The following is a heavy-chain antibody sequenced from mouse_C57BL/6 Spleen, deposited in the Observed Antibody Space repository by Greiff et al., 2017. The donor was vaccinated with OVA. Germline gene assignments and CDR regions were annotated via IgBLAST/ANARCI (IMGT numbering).Heavy chain of an antibody. CDR3: ARYYYGSKVDY. D-gene: IGHD1-1*01. CDR1: GYTFTSYW. J-gene: IGHJ2*01. V-gene: IGHV1-59*01. Sequence: QVQLQQPGAELVRPGTSVKLSCKASGYTFTSYWMHWVKQRPGQGLEWIGVIDPSDSYTNYNQKFKGKATLTVDTSSSTAYMQLSSLTSEDSAVYYCARYYYGSKVDYWGQGTTLTVSS. CDR2: IDPSDSYT.